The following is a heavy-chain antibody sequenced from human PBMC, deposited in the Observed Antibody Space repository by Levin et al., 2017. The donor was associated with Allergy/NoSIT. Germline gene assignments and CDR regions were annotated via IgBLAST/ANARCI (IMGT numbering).Heavy chain of an antibody. J-gene: IGHJ5*02. CDR1: GGTFSSYT. CDR3: ARVGSSSYNWFDP. Sequence: ASVKVSYKASGGTFSSYTISWVRQAPGQGLEWMGRIIPILGIANYAQKFQGRVTITADKSTSTTYMELSSLRSEDTAVYYCARVGSSSYNWFDPWGQGTLVTVSS. CDR2: IIPILGIA. D-gene: IGHD6-13*01. V-gene: IGHV1-69*02.